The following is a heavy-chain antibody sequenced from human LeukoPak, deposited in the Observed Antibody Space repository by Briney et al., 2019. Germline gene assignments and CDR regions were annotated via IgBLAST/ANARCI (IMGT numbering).Heavy chain of an antibody. CDR3: ARESPSGYYNRPIDY. J-gene: IGHJ4*02. D-gene: IGHD3-22*01. V-gene: IGHV4-59*01. CDR1: GGSISSYY. CDR2: IYYSGST. Sequence: PSETLSLTCTVSGGSISSYYWSWIRQPPGKGLEWIGHIYYSGSTNYNPSLKSRVTISVDTSKNQFSLKLSSVTAADTAIYYCARESPSGYYNRPIDYWGQGTLVTVSS.